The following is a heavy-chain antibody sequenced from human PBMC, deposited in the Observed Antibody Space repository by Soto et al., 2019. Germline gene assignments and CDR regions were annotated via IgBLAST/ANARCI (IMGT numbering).Heavy chain of an antibody. CDR1: GFAFINYG. D-gene: IGHD3-22*01. Sequence: QVQLVDSGGGVVQPGTSLRLSCVGSGFAFINYGIHWVRQAPGKGLEWVAVITYDGNNQYYGDSVKGRFTISRDDSRNMVYLQKNSLRADDTAMYYCANVWRLNDRSGLDAFHILGQGTMVTVSS. J-gene: IGHJ3*02. CDR2: ITYDGNNQ. V-gene: IGHV3-30*18. CDR3: ANVWRLNDRSGLDAFHI.